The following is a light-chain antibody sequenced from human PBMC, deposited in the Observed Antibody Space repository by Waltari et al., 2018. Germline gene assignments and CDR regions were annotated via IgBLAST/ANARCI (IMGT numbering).Light chain of an antibody. Sequence: DIQMIQSPSTLSASVGDRVIITCRASQSISSWLAWYQQKPGKAPKLLIYKASTLESGVPSRFSGSGSGTEFTLTISSLQPDDFATYYCQQYNSYVLTFGGGTKVEIK. V-gene: IGKV1-5*03. CDR3: QQYNSYVLT. CDR1: QSISSW. CDR2: KAS. J-gene: IGKJ4*01.